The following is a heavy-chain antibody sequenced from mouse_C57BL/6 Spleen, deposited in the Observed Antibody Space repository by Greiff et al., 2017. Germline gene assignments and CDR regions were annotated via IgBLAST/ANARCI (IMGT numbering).Heavy chain of an antibody. CDR3: ARSYYYCSVYDYLDD. CDR1: GYAFTDYY. D-gene: IGHD1-1*01. Sequence: QVQLQQSGPELVKPGASVKISCKASGYAFTDYYINWVKQRPGPGLEWIGWLYPGSDNTQYNEKFKGKATLTVDTASSTAYMQRSILTSEDSAVYCCARSYYYCSVYDYLDDWGQGTTRTVSS. J-gene: IGHJ2*01. CDR2: LYPGSDNT. V-gene: IGHV1-84*01.